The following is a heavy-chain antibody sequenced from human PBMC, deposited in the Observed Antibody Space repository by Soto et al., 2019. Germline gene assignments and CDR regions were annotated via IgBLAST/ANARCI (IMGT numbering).Heavy chain of an antibody. V-gene: IGHV3-74*01. CDR3: AREAGVNYYDSSGYYLRYFDY. D-gene: IGHD3-22*01. J-gene: IGHJ4*02. CDR2: INSDGSST. CDR1: GFTFSSYW. Sequence: PGGSLRLSCAASGFTFSSYWMHWVRQAPGKGLVWVSRINSDGSSTSYADSVKGRFTISRDNAKNTLYLQMNSLRAEDTAVYYCAREAGVNYYDSSGYYLRYFDYWGQGTLVTVSS.